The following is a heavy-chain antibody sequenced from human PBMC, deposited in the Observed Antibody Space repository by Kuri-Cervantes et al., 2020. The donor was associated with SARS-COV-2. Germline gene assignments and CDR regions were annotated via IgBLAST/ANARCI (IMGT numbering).Heavy chain of an antibody. J-gene: IGHJ5*02. V-gene: IGHV1-2*02. Sequence: ASVKVSCKASGYTFTGYYMHWVRQAPGQGLEWMGWINPNSGGTNYAQKFQGRGTMTRDTSISTAYMELSRLRSDDTAVYYCAILYWNDGNWFDPWGQGTLVTVSS. CDR2: INPNSGGT. CDR3: AILYWNDGNWFDP. D-gene: IGHD1-1*01. CDR1: GYTFTGYY.